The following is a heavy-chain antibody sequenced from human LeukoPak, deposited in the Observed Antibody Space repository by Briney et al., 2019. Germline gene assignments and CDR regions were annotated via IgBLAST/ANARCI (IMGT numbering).Heavy chain of an antibody. CDR2: IYHGGST. CDR3: ARDGLLIAVAGTGDAFDI. CDR1: GYSISSGYY. J-gene: IGHJ3*02. D-gene: IGHD6-19*01. Sequence: PSETLSLTCTVSGYSISSGYYWGWIRQPPGKGLEWIGSIYHGGSTYYNPSLKSRVTISVDTSKNQFSLKLSSVTAADTAVYYCARDGLLIAVAGTGDAFDIWGQGTMVTVSS. V-gene: IGHV4-38-2*02.